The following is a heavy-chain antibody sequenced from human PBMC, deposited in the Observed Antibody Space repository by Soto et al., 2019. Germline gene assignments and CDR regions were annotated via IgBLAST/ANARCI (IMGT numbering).Heavy chain of an antibody. CDR3: ARDRVESGYPEYFQH. CDR1: GFTVSSNY. D-gene: IGHD3-22*01. V-gene: IGHV3-53*01. J-gene: IGHJ1*01. Sequence: EVHLVECGGGLIQPGGSLRLTCAASGFTVSSNYMSWVRQAPGKGLEWVSVIYSGGSTYYADSVKGRFTISRDNSKNTLYLQMNSLRAEDTAVYYCARDRVESGYPEYFQHWAQGTLVTVSS. CDR2: IYSGGST.